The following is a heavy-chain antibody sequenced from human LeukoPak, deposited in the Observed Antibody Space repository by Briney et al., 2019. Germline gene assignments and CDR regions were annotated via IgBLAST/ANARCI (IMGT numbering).Heavy chain of an antibody. J-gene: IGHJ4*02. CDR2: IYSGGST. V-gene: IGHV3-53*01. D-gene: IGHD3-10*01. CDR1: GFTVSSNY. CDR3: ARSARWFGVDY. Sequence: GGSLRPSCAASGFTVSSNYMSWVRQAPGKGLEWVSVIYSGGSTYYADSVKGRFTISRDNSKSTLYLQMNSLRAEDTAVYYCARSARWFGVDYWGQGTLVTVSS.